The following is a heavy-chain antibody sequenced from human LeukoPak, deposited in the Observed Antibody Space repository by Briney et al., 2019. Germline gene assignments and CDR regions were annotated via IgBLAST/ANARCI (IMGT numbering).Heavy chain of an antibody. D-gene: IGHD3-22*01. CDR1: GFTFTNYA. Sequence: GGSLRLPCAASGFTFTNYAISWVRQAPGKGLEWVSSIKGSGVSTYYADSVKGRFTISRDNSKNTLYLQMNSLRVEDTALYYCVKGFLGDGSSYYPFDDWGQGTLVTVSS. CDR3: VKGFLGDGSSYYPFDD. V-gene: IGHV3-23*01. CDR2: IKGSGVST. J-gene: IGHJ4*02.